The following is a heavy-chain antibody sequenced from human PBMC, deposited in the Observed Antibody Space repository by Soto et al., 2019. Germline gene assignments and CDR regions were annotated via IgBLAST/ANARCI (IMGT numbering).Heavy chain of an antibody. CDR3: ASDLIPARLDV. V-gene: IGHV3-66*01. CDR2: IYSGGST. J-gene: IGHJ6*02. CDR1: GFTVSSNY. D-gene: IGHD6-6*01. Sequence: LRLSCAASGFTVSSNYMSWVRQAPGKGLEWVSVIYSGGSTYYADSVKGRFTISRDNSKNTLYLQMNSLRAEDTAVYYCASDLIPARLDVWGQGTTVTVSS.